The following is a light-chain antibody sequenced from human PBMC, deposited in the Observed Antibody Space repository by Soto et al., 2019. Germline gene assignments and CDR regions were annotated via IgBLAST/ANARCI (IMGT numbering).Light chain of an antibody. J-gene: IGLJ1*01. Sequence: QSVLTQPPSVSAAPGQKVTISCSGSSSNIGGNSVSWYQQLPGTAPKLLIYSNNRRPSGVPDRFSGSKSGTSASLAISGLQSEDEVDFYCAAWDDSLDAYVFGAGTKVTVL. CDR2: SNN. V-gene: IGLV1-44*01. CDR1: SSNIGGNS. CDR3: AAWDDSLDAYV.